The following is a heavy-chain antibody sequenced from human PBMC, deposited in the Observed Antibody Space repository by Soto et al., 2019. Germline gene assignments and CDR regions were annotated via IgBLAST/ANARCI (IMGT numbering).Heavy chain of an antibody. V-gene: IGHV4-39*01. CDR1: GGSISSSSYY. D-gene: IGHD6-13*01. CDR3: ARLNHIAAAGTWFDP. J-gene: IGHJ5*02. Sequence: PSLTCTVSGGSISSSSYYWGWIRQPPGKGLEWIGSIYYSGSTYYNPSLKSRVTISVDTSKNQFSLKLSSVTAADTAVYYCARLNHIAAAGTWFDPWGQGTLVTVSS. CDR2: IYYSGST.